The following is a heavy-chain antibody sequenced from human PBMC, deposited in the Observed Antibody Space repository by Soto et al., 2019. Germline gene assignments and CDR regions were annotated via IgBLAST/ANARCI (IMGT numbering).Heavy chain of an antibody. CDR1: GFTFSNYW. D-gene: IGHD2-15*01. J-gene: IGHJ4*02. V-gene: IGHV3-74*01. CDR3: XXTSLVVAVATREDF. CDR2: IDSDGSRI. Sequence: EVQLVESGGGLVQPGESLRLSCAASGFTFSNYWMHWVRQAPGKGLVWVSRIDSDGSRITYADFVKGRFTISRDNAKNTVYLHMNSLTAEDTAVYYXXXTSLVVAVATREDFWGQGTLVTVSS.